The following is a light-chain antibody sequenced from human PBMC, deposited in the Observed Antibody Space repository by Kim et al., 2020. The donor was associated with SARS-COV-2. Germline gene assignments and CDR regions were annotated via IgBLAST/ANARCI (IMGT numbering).Light chain of an antibody. CDR1: SSDVGGYNY. CDR3: CSYAGSYTWV. Sequence: GQSVTISCTGTSSDVGGYNYVSWYQQHPGKAPRLMIYDVNKRPSGVPDRFSGSKSGNTASLTISGLQAEDEADYYCCSYAGSYTWVFGGGTKLTVL. CDR2: DVN. V-gene: IGLV2-11*01. J-gene: IGLJ3*02.